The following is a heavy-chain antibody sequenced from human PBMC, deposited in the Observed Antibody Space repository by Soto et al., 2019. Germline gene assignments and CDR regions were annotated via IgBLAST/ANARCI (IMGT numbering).Heavy chain of an antibody. CDR3: TSLYYGH. CDR2: IKSKADGGTT. J-gene: IGHJ4*02. Sequence: GSLRLSCAASEFTFANAWISWVRQAPGKGLEWVGRIKSKADGGTTDYAAPVKGRFTISRDESQNTLYLQMNSLKTEDTAVYYCTSLYYGHWGQGTPVTAPQ. CDR1: EFTFANAW. V-gene: IGHV3-15*01. D-gene: IGHD4-17*01.